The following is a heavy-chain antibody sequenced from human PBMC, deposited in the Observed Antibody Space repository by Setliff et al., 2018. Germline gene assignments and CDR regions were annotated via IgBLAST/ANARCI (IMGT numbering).Heavy chain of an antibody. CDR3: ARGYYDSYARYYVVGDY. D-gene: IGHD3-22*01. J-gene: IGHJ4*02. V-gene: IGHV1-46*01. CDR2: INPGGGST. Sequence: ASVKVSCKASGYTFIIYGISWVRQAPGQGLEWMGWINPGGGSTTYAQKFQGRVTMTRDTSTSTVYMELSSLRTEDTAVYYCARGYYDSYARYYVVGDYWGQGTPVTVSS. CDR1: GYTFIIYG.